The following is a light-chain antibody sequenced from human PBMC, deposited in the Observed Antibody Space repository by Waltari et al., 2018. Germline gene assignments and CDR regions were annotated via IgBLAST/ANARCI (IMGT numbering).Light chain of an antibody. Sequence: SYELTHPPSVSASPRHTAMLTCPGYPLTPPYDCWYQQNSGQAPLLIIYKDTARPSGIPERFSGASSGTTVTLTISGVQAEDEADYYCQSADTSGTSVFGTGTWVTVL. J-gene: IGLJ1*01. CDR3: QSADTSGTSV. V-gene: IGLV3-25*03. CDR1: PLTPPY. CDR2: KDT.